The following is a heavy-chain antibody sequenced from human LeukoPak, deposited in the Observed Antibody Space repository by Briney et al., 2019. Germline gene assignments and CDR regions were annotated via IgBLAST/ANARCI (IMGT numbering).Heavy chain of an antibody. CDR3: ARDYFYCGGDCFVDY. CDR1: GFTFSSYG. CDR2: ISRVGRSI. Sequence: GGSLRLSCAASGFTFSSYGMNWVRQAPGTGREWVSSISRVGRSIDLADSVKGRFTFSRDKAKNSLYLQMNSLRADDTAVYFCARDYFYCGGDCFVDYWGQGTLVTVSS. D-gene: IGHD2-21*02. V-gene: IGHV3-21*01. J-gene: IGHJ4*02.